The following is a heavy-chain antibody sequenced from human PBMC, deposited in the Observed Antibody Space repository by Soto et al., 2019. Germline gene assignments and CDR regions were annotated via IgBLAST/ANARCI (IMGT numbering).Heavy chain of an antibody. D-gene: IGHD3-22*01. Sequence: QVQLVQSGAEVKKPGSSVKVSCKASGGTFSSYSISWVRQAPGQGLEWMGRIIPVLGIANYAQKLQGRVTIIADKSTSTPYMELSSLRTEDTAMYYCARAAMIVLDQTYFCLHVWGQGTTVTVSS. CDR1: GGTFSSYS. CDR3: ARAAMIVLDQTYFCLHV. CDR2: IIPVLGIA. J-gene: IGHJ6*02. V-gene: IGHV1-69*02.